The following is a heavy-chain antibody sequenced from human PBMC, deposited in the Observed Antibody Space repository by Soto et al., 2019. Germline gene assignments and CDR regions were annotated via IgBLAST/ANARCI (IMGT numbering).Heavy chain of an antibody. D-gene: IGHD4-17*01. CDR3: ARLTHDYGGD. V-gene: IGHV4-39*01. CDR2: IFYSGST. J-gene: IGHJ4*02. CDR1: GGSISSSSYY. Sequence: QLQLQESGPGLVKPSETLSLTCTVSGGSISSSSYYWGWIRQPPGKGLEWIGSIFYSGSTYYNPCLESRVTISVDTSKNQFSLKLSSVTAAGTAVYYCARLTHDYGGDWGQGTLVTVSS.